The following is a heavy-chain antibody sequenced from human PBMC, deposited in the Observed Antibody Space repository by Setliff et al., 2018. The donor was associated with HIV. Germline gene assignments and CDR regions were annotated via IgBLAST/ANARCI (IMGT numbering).Heavy chain of an antibody. CDR1: GVSTISSSSSYY. CDR2: IYFNGIT. V-gene: IGHV4-39*01. J-gene: IGHJ4*02. D-gene: IGHD3-3*01. Sequence: SETLSLTCIVSGVSTISSSSSYYWGWIRQSPGKGLEWIGSIYFNGITHDNPSLKSRVTTSVDTSKNQFPLKLSSVTAADTSIYYCVNVVQDDLGVVLFDYWGQGTLVTVSS. CDR3: VNVVQDDLGVVLFDY.